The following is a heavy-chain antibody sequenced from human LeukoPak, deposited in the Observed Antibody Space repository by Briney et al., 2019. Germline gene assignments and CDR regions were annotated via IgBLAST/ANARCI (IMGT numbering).Heavy chain of an antibody. Sequence: ASVKVSCKSSGYTFTDYFIHWVRQAPGQGLEWMGWINPNSGATKYARKFQGRVSMTRDTSINTAYMDLTNLRSDDTAIFYCARVKKLMPELEFWGQGTLVTVSS. CDR3: ARVKKLMPELEF. J-gene: IGHJ4*02. CDR1: GYTFTDYF. D-gene: IGHD2-2*01. CDR2: INPNSGAT. V-gene: IGHV1-2*02.